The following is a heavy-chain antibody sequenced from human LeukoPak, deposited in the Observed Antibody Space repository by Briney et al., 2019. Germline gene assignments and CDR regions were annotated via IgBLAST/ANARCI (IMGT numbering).Heavy chain of an antibody. V-gene: IGHV4-59*01. J-gene: IGHJ4*02. D-gene: IGHD6-13*01. CDR3: ARIHPGGYSSSFLAN. Sequence: SETLSLTCTVSGGSISSYYWSWIRQPPGKGLEWIGYIYYSESTNYNPSLKSRVTISVDTSKNQFSLKLSSVTAADTAVYYCARIHPGGYSSSFLANWGQGTLVTVSS. CDR2: IYYSEST. CDR1: GGSISSYY.